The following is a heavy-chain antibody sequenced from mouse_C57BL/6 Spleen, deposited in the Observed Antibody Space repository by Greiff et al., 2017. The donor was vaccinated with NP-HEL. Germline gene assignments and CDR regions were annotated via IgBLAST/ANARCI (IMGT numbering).Heavy chain of an antibody. D-gene: IGHD1-1*01. CDR1: GFTFSSYA. V-gene: IGHV5-9-1*02. Sequence: EVKLVESGEGLVKPGGSLKLSCAASGFTFSSYAMSWVRQTPEKRLEWVAYISSGGDYIYYADTVKGRFTISRDNARNTLDLQMSSLKSEDTAMYYCTRTTVAFDYWGQGTTLTVSS. CDR3: TRTTVAFDY. CDR2: ISSGGDYI. J-gene: IGHJ2*01.